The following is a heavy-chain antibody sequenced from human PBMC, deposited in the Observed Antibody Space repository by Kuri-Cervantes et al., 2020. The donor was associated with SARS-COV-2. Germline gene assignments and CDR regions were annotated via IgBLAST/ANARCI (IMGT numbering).Heavy chain of an antibody. J-gene: IGHJ4*02. CDR1: GFTFSSYD. Sequence: GESLKISCAASGFTFSSYDMHWVRQATGKGLEWVSAIGTAGDTYYPGSVKGRFTISRDNSKNTLYLQMNSLRAEDTAVYYCAKAGGSGWYERGYDYWGQGTLVTVSS. CDR3: AKAGGSGWYERGYDY. CDR2: IGTAGDT. D-gene: IGHD6-19*01. V-gene: IGHV3-13*01.